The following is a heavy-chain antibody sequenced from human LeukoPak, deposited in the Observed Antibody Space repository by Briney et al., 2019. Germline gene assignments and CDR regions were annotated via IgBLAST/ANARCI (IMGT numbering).Heavy chain of an antibody. J-gene: IGHJ4*02. Sequence: SETLSLTCTVSGGSINNYYWSWIRQPPGKGLEYIGDIYYSGATSYGPSLKSRVTISVDTSNNQFSLKLSSVTAADTAVYYCARFTRYDNNAHYLDFWGQGTLVTVSS. CDR3: ARFTRYDNNAHYLDF. D-gene: IGHD3-22*01. V-gene: IGHV4-59*08. CDR1: GGSINNYY. CDR2: IYYSGAT.